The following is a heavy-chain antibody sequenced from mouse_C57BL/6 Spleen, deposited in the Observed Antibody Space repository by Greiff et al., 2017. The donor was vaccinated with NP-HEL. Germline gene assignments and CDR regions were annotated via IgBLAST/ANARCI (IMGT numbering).Heavy chain of an antibody. Sequence: EVLLVESGGGLVQPKGSLKLSCAASGFTFNTYAMHWVRQAPGKGLEWVARIRSKSSNYATYYADSVKDRFTISRDDSQSMLYLQMNNLKTEDTAMYYGVRGAGLRREDAMDYWGQGTSVTVSS. V-gene: IGHV10-3*01. CDR3: VRGAGLRREDAMDY. CDR2: IRSKSSNYAT. J-gene: IGHJ4*01. D-gene: IGHD2-4*01. CDR1: GFTFNTYA.